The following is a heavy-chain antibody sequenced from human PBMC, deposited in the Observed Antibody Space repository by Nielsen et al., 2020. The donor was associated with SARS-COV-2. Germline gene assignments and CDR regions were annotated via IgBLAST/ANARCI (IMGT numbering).Heavy chain of an antibody. CDR1: GYTFTSYG. Sequence: ASVKVSCKASGYTFTSYGISWVRQAPGQGLEWMGWISAYNGNTNYAQKLQGRVTMTTDTSTSTAYMELRSLRSEDTAVYYCATDVRSSGSTFYYYFDYWGQGTLVTVSS. J-gene: IGHJ4*02. CDR2: ISAYNGNT. V-gene: IGHV1-18*01. D-gene: IGHD6-19*01. CDR3: ATDVRSSGSTFYYYFDY.